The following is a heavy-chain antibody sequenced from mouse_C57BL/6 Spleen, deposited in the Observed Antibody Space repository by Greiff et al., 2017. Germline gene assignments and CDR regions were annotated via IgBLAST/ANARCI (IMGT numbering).Heavy chain of an antibody. V-gene: IGHV1-15*01. Sequence: QVQLQQSGAELVRPGASVTLSCKASGYTFTDYEMHWVKQTPVHGLEWIGAIDPENGGTAYNQKFKGKAILTADKSSSTAYMELRSLTSEDSAVYYCTREGIDWGKGTTLTVSS. CDR2: IDPENGGT. CDR3: TREGID. CDR1: GYTFTDYE. J-gene: IGHJ2*01.